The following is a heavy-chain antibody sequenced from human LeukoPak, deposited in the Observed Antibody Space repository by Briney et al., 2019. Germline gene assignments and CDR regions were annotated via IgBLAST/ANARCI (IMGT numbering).Heavy chain of an antibody. J-gene: IGHJ4*02. CDR2: ISYDGSNK. CDR3: SREPKGRWLQFDN. Sequence: GGSLRLSCAASGFTFSSYAMHWVRQAPGKGLEWVAVISYDGSNKYYADSVKGRFTISRDNSKNTLYLQMNSLRAEDTAVYYCSREPKGRWLQFDNWGQGTLVTVSS. CDR1: GFTFSSYA. D-gene: IGHD5-24*01. V-gene: IGHV3-30-3*01.